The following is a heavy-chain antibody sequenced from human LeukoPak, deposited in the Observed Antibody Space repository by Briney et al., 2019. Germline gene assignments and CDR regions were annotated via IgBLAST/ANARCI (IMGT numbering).Heavy chain of an antibody. V-gene: IGHV3-23*01. CDR2: ISGSDGST. D-gene: IGHD1-26*01. CDR3: AKEVNIGVGATHFDY. Sequence: GGSLRLSCAASGFTFSNYAMSWVRQAPGKGLEWVSAISGSDGSTYYADSVKGRFTISRDNPKNTLYLQMNSLRAEDTAIYFCAKEVNIGVGATHFDYWGQGTLVTVSS. J-gene: IGHJ4*02. CDR1: GFTFSNYA.